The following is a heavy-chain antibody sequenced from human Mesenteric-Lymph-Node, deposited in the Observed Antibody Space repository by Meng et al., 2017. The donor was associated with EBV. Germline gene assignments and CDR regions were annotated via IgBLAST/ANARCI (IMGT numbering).Heavy chain of an antibody. CDR3: ARGRRGVQYFDF. J-gene: IGHJ4*02. CDR1: GGSVTSGSYY. V-gene: IGHV4-61*01. D-gene: IGHD1-1*01. CDR2: IHYSGST. Sequence: VQLQESGPGLVKPSETLSLTGTVSGGSVTSGSYYWNWIRQPPGKRLEWIGYIHYSGSTNYNPSLKSQITISVDTSKNQLSLRVSHVTAADTAVYYCARGRRGVQYFDFWGQGALVTVSS.